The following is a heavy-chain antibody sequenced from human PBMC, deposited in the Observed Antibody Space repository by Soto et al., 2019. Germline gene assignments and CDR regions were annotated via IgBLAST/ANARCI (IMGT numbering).Heavy chain of an antibody. J-gene: IGHJ6*03. CDR2: ISGSGVST. CDR1: GFTFSSYA. CDR3: AKVDKVDVCSWGRSQHYHIAV. D-gene: IGHD2-15*01. V-gene: IGHV3-23*01. Sequence: PXGSLRLSCAASGFTFSSYAMSWVRQAPGKGLEWVSAISGSGVSTYYADSVKGRFTISRDNSKNTLYLQMNSLRAEDTAVYYCAKVDKVDVCSWGRSQHYHIAVRAKRTTVTVS.